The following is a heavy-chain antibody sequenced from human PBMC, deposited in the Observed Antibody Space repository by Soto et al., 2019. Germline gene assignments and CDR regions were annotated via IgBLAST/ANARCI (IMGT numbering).Heavy chain of an antibody. Sequence: SGPTLVNPTETLTLTCTVSGFSLSNARMGVSWIRQPPGKALEWLAHIFSNDEKSYSTSLKSRLTISKDTSKSQVVLTMTNMDPVDTATYYCARISGTYDISGYYYGYEDYWGQGTLVTVSS. CDR2: IFSNDEK. CDR3: ARISGTYDISGYYYGYEDY. D-gene: IGHD3-22*01. V-gene: IGHV2-26*01. J-gene: IGHJ4*02. CDR1: GFSLSNARMG.